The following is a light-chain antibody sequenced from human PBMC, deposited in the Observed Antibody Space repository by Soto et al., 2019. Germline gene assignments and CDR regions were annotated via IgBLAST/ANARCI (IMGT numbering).Light chain of an antibody. V-gene: IGLV2-14*01. CDR1: SSDVGGYNY. CDR3: YSYTSSTTPWV. J-gene: IGLJ3*02. Sequence: QSVLTQPASVSGSPGQSITISCTGSSSDVGGYNYVSWYQQHPGKAPKLIIYEVSNRPSGVSSRFSGSKSGNSAFLTISGLQAEDEAHYYCYSYTSSTTPWVFGGGTKLTVL. CDR2: EVS.